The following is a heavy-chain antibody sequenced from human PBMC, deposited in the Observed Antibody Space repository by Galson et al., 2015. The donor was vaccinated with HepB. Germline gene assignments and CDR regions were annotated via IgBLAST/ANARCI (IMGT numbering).Heavy chain of an antibody. CDR3: ARDIYPYGSGSYYKGSFWFDP. CDR2: IIPILGIA. CDR1: GGTFSSYT. V-gene: IGHV1-69*04. D-gene: IGHD3-10*01. J-gene: IGHJ5*02. Sequence: SVKVSCKASGGTFSSYTISWVRQAPGQGLEWMGRIIPILGIANYAQKFQGRVTITADKSTSTAYMELSSLRSEDTAVYYCARDIYPYGSGSYYKGSFWFDPWGQGTLVTVSS.